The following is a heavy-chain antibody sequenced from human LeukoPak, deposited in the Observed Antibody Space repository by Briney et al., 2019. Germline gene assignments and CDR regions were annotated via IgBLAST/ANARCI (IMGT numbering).Heavy chain of an antibody. D-gene: IGHD5-24*01. Sequence: SETLSLTCTVSGGSIRPYYWSWIRQAPGKGLDWIGYLYYNGDTSYNPSLKSRGTISVDMSNNQFSLRLNSVTAADTAVYYCTRYAADGHTLEYCGQRILCTVSS. CDR2: LYYNGDT. J-gene: IGHJ4*02. CDR3: TRYAADGHTLEY. V-gene: IGHV4-59*01. CDR1: GGSIRPYY.